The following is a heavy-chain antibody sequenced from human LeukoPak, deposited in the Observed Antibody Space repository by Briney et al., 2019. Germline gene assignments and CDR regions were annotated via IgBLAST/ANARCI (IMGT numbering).Heavy chain of an antibody. Sequence: GASVKVSCKVSGYTLTELSMHWVRQAPGKGLEWMGGFDPEDGETIYAQKFQGRVTMTEDTSTDTAYMELSSLRSEDTAVYYCAREQPLRRIAAAHGAFDIWGQGTMVTVSS. CDR3: AREQPLRRIAAAHGAFDI. J-gene: IGHJ3*02. CDR1: GYTLTELS. CDR2: FDPEDGET. D-gene: IGHD6-13*01. V-gene: IGHV1-24*01.